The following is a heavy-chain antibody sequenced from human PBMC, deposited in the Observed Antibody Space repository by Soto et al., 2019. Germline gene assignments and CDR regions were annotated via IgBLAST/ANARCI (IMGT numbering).Heavy chain of an antibody. CDR3: ARSSSSSSSYYYYGMDV. CDR1: GFTFSSYW. J-gene: IGHJ6*02. Sequence: EVQLVESGGGLVQPGGSLRLSCAASGFTFSSYWMSWVRQAPGKGLEWVANIKQDGSEKYYVDSVKGRFTISRDNAKNSLYLQMNSPRAEDTAVYYCARSSSSSSSYYYYGMDVWGQGTTVTVSS. V-gene: IGHV3-7*05. CDR2: IKQDGSEK. D-gene: IGHD6-6*01.